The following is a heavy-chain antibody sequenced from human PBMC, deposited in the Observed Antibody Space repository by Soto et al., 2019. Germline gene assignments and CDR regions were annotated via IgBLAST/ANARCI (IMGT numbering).Heavy chain of an antibody. CDR1: GYTLTELS. CDR3: ATDPYCTNGVCYDY. J-gene: IGHJ4*02. V-gene: IGHV1-24*01. D-gene: IGHD2-8*01. Sequence: ASLKVSCKVSGYTLTELSMHWVRQAPGKGLEWMGGFDPEDGETIYAQKFQGRVTMTEDTSTDTAYMELSSLRSEDTAVYYCATDPYCTNGVCYDYWGQGTLVTVSS. CDR2: FDPEDGET.